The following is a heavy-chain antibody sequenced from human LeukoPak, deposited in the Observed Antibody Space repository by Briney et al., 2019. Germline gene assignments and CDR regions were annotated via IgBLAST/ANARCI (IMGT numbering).Heavy chain of an antibody. CDR2: FYYSGST. V-gene: IGHV4-39*01. Sequence: SETLSLTCTVSGGSISNSSFYWGWIRQPPGKGLEWIGSFYYSGSTYYNPSLKSRVTISVDTSKNQFSLRLSSVTASDTAVYFCARRRSGTYYDYWGQGTLVTVPS. J-gene: IGHJ4*02. CDR1: GGSISNSSFY. D-gene: IGHD1-26*01. CDR3: ARRRSGTYYDY.